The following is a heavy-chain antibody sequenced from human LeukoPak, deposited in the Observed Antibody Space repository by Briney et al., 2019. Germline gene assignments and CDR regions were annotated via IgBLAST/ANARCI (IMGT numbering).Heavy chain of an antibody. V-gene: IGHV1-8*01. Sequence: ASVKVSCKASGYTFTSYDINWVRQATGQGLEWMGWMNPNSGNTGYAQKFQGRVTMTRNTSISTAYMELSSLRSEDTAVYYCARITRGNYDSSGYYGDYWGKGPLVTVSS. CDR3: ARITRGNYDSSGYYGDY. D-gene: IGHD3-22*01. J-gene: IGHJ4*02. CDR2: MNPNSGNT. CDR1: GYTFTSYD.